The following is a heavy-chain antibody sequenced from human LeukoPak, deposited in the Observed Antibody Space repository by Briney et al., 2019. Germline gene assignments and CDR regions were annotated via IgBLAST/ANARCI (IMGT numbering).Heavy chain of an antibody. V-gene: IGHV3-74*01. Sequence: GGSLRLSCVASGFSFSSYWMHWVRQAPGKGLVWVSRITSDGTTTRYADSVKGRFTISRDNSKNTLYPQMNSLRAEDTAVYYCAKVPYGAVANYYFDYWGQGTLVTVSS. CDR2: ITSDGTTT. CDR3: AKVPYGAVANYYFDY. D-gene: IGHD6-19*01. CDR1: GFSFSSYW. J-gene: IGHJ4*02.